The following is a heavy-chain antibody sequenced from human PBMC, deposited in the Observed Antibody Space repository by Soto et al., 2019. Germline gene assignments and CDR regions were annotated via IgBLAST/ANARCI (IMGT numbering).Heavy chain of an antibody. V-gene: IGHV1-18*01. CDR2: ITTHNGNT. J-gene: IGHJ5*02. CDR1: GYTFTTYG. D-gene: IGHD3-10*01. Sequence: QVQLVQSGPEAMQPGASVKVSCEASGYTFTTYGITWVRQAPGQGLEWMGWITTHNGNTHYARKFQDRVTMTADTATTTAYMELRSLRSDDTAVYYCATGQVGEVLFSSWGQGTLVTVSS. CDR3: ATGQVGEVLFSS.